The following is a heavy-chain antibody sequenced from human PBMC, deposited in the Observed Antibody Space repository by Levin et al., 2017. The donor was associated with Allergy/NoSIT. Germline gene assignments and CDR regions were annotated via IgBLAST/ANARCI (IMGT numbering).Heavy chain of an antibody. CDR1: GYTFTGYY. CDR3: ARGGGSGGRCAETEAFEN. J-gene: IGHJ3*02. D-gene: IGHD2-15*01. Sequence: ASVKVYCKASGYTFTGYYMHWVRQAPGQGLEWMAWINPDNGATHNAQKFQGRVSMTRDTTVTTVYLELSSLRSDDTAIYYCARGGGSGGRCAETEAFENWGQGTMVTVSS. CDR2: INPDNGAT. V-gene: IGHV1-2*02.